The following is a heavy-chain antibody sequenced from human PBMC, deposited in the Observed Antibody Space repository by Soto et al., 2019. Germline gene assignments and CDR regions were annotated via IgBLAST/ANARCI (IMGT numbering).Heavy chain of an antibody. V-gene: IGHV1-69*01. CDR1: GGTFSSYA. CDR2: IIPIFGTA. CDR3: ARGVYCGDDCYRWFDP. Sequence: QVQLVQSGAEVKKPGSSVKVSCKASGGTFSSYAISWVRQAPGQGLEWMGGIIPIFGTANYAQKFQGRVTITADESTSTAYIELSSLRAEDTAVYYCARGVYCGDDCYRWFDPWGQGTLVTVSS. J-gene: IGHJ5*02. D-gene: IGHD2-21*02.